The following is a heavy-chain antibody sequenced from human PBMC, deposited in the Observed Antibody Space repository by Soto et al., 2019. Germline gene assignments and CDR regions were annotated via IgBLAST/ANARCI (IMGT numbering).Heavy chain of an antibody. V-gene: IGHV3-72*01. J-gene: IGHJ6*02. CDR1: GFTFSDHY. CDR3: ARAEGYYYYYGMHV. Sequence: GGSLRLSCAASGFTFSDHYMDWVRQAPGKGLEWVGRTRNKANSYTTEYAASVKGRFTISRDDSKNSLYLQMNSLKTEDTAVYYCARAEGYYYYYGMHVWGQGTTVTVYS. CDR2: TRNKANSYTT.